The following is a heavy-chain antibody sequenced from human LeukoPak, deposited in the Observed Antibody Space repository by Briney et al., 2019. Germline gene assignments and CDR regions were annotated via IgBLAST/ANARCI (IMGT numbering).Heavy chain of an antibody. J-gene: IGHJ4*02. CDR1: GFTFSSYW. CDR3: AKAYDSSGYRYFDY. Sequence: GGSLRLSCAASGFTFSSYWMHWVRQAPGKGLVWVSRINSDGSNTSYADSVKGRFTISRDHSKNTLYLQMNSLRAEDTAVYYCAKAYDSSGYRYFDYWGQGTLVTVSS. CDR2: INSDGSNT. D-gene: IGHD3-22*01. V-gene: IGHV3-74*01.